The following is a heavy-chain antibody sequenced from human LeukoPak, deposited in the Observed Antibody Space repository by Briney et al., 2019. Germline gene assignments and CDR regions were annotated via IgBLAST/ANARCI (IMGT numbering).Heavy chain of an antibody. V-gene: IGHV3-7*01. CDR3: ARVRSTVTTGIYYYYGMDV. CDR1: RFTFSSYW. Sequence: PGGSLRLSCAASRFTFSSYWMSWVRQAPGKGLEWVANIKQDGSEKYYVDSVKGRFTISRDNAKNSLYLQMNSLRAEDTAVYYCARVRSTVTTGIYYYYGMDVWGQGTTVTVSS. CDR2: IKQDGSEK. D-gene: IGHD4-11*01. J-gene: IGHJ6*02.